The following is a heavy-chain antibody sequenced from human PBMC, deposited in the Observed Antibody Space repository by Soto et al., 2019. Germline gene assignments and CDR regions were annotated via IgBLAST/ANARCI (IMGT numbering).Heavy chain of an antibody. J-gene: IGHJ4*02. CDR3: ARDSGYYDGSGYFEY. CDR1: GGSISSYY. D-gene: IGHD3-22*01. V-gene: IGHV4-59*01. CDR2: IYYSGST. Sequence: SQTLYRTCTVSGGSISSYYWSWIRQPPGKGLEWIGYIYYSGSTNYNPSLKSRVTISVDTSKNQFSLKLSSVTAADTAAYYCARDSGYYDGSGYFEYCGKGTLLTV.